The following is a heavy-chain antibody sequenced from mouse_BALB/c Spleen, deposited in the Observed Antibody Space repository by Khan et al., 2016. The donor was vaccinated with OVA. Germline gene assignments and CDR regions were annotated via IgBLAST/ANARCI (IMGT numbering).Heavy chain of an antibody. D-gene: IGHD3-2*02. Sequence: QVQLQQSGAELVRPGTSVKLSCKTSGYTFTSYWIHWVKQRPGQGLEWIARIYPGTDNTYYSEKFKDKATLTADKSSSTAYLQLSSLKSEDSAVFFCAREEALYYFDYWGQGTTLTVSS. J-gene: IGHJ2*01. CDR3: AREEALYYFDY. V-gene: IGHV1-76*01. CDR2: IYPGTDNT. CDR1: GYTFTSYW.